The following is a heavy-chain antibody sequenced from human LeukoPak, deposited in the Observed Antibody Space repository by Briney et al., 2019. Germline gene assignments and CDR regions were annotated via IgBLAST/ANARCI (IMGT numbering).Heavy chain of an antibody. CDR3: ARLYSSGWWD. J-gene: IGHJ4*02. CDR2: ISSSGSTI. Sequence: GGSLRLSCAASGFTFISYEMNWVRQAPGKGVEWVSYISSSGSTIYYADSVKGRFTISRDNAKNSLYLQMNSLRAEDTAVYYCARLYSSGWWDWGQGTLVTVSS. D-gene: IGHD6-19*01. V-gene: IGHV3-48*03. CDR1: GFTFISYE.